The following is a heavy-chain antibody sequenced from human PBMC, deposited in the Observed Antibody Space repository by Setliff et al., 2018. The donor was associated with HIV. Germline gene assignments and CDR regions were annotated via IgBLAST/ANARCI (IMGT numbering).Heavy chain of an antibody. CDR3: ARVLWPYSSSRFDY. CDR1: GFTFTSYG. J-gene: IGHJ4*02. CDR2: ISTYSGHT. D-gene: IGHD6-6*01. V-gene: IGHV1-18*01. Sequence: GASVKVSCKTSGFTFTSYGITWVRQAPGQGLEWMGWISTYSGHTNYAQKLQGRVNMTTDTSTSTAYMELRSLRSDDTALYYCARVLWPYSSSRFDYWGQGTLVTVSS.